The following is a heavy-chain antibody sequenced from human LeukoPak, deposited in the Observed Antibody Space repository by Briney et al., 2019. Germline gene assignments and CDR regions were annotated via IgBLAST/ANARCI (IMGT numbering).Heavy chain of an antibody. CDR1: GGIFSSYA. Sequence: ASVKVSCKASGGIFSSYAISWVRQAPGQGLEWMGGIIPIFGTANYAQKFQGRVTITADESTSTAYMELSSLRSEDTAVYYCARVGEHITIFGVVRFAFDIWGQGTMVSVSS. D-gene: IGHD3-3*01. V-gene: IGHV1-69*13. CDR3: ARVGEHITIFGVVRFAFDI. CDR2: IIPIFGTA. J-gene: IGHJ3*02.